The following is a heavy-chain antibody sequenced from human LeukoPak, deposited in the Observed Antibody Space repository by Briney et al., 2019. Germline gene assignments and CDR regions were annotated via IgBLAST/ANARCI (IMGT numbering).Heavy chain of an antibody. D-gene: IGHD3-9*01. J-gene: IGHJ4*02. V-gene: IGHV3-66*01. Sequence: PGGSLRLSCAASGFTVSSNYMSWVRQAPGKGLEWVSVIYSGGSTYYADSVKGRFTISRDNSKNTLYLQMNSLRAEDTAVYYCARGAGYFDWLLGYWGQGTLVTVSS. CDR2: IYSGGST. CDR3: ARGAGYFDWLLGY. CDR1: GFTVSSNY.